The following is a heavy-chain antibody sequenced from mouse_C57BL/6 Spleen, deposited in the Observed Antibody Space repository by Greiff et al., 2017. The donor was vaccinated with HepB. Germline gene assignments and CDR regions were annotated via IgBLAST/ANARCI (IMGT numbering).Heavy chain of an antibody. J-gene: IGHJ4*01. Sequence: EVQLQQSGAELVKPGASVKLSCTASGFNIKDYYMHWVKQRTEQGLEWIGRIDPEDGETKYAPKFQGKATITADTSCNTAYLQLSSLTSEDTAVYYGARKGEGTAQATGAMDDWGQGTTVTVSS. V-gene: IGHV14-2*01. CDR2: IDPEDGET. CDR1: GFNIKDYY. CDR3: ARKGEGTAQATGAMDD. D-gene: IGHD3-2*02.